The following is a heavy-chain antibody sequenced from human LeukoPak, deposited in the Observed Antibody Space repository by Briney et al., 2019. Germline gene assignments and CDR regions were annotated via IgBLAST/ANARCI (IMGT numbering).Heavy chain of an antibody. Sequence: PGGSLRLSCAASGFTFSTYAMSWVRQAPGKGLEWVSTISVSGSNTYYADSVKGRFTISRDNSKSTLYLQMNSLRAEDTAVYYCAKTPANWGTNWGQGTLVTVSS. CDR2: ISVSGSNT. CDR3: AKTPANWGTN. D-gene: IGHD7-27*01. V-gene: IGHV3-23*01. CDR1: GFTFSTYA. J-gene: IGHJ4*02.